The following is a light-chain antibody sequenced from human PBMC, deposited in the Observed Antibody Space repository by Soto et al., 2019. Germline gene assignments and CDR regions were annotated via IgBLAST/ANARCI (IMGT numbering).Light chain of an antibody. J-gene: IGKJ1*01. Sequence: DIQMTQSPSSLSASVGDRVTITCRASQGISNFLAWYQHKPGQVPKLLLYAASTLQPGVPSRFSGSGSGTDFTLTISSLQPEDVATYYCQKYNGAPWTFGPGTKVEIK. CDR1: QGISNF. CDR3: QKYNGAPWT. V-gene: IGKV1-27*01. CDR2: AAS.